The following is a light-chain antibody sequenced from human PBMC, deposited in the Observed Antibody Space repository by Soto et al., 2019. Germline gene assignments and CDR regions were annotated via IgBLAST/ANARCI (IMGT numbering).Light chain of an antibody. CDR2: AAS. CDR1: QSISSW. V-gene: IGKV1-5*01. CDR3: QQYDNLPIT. Sequence: DIQMTQSPSTLSASVGDRVTITCRASQSISSWLAWYQQKPGKAPKRLIYAASSLQSGAPPRFSGSGSGTDFTLTVRNLQPGDFATYYCQQYDNLPITFGQGTRLEIK. J-gene: IGKJ5*01.